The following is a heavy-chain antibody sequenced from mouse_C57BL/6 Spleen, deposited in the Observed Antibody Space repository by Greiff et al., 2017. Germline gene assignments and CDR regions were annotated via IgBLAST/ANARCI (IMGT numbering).Heavy chain of an antibody. V-gene: IGHV5-17*01. Sequence: EVKLVESGGGLVKPGGSLKLSCAASGFTFSDYGMPWVRQAPEKGLEWVAYISSGGSTIYSADTVKGRFTISRDNAKNNLFLQMTRLRSEVTAMXYCARYFYYSNFPWFAYWGQGTLVTVSA. CDR1: GFTFSDYG. CDR2: ISSGGSTI. J-gene: IGHJ3*01. CDR3: ARYFYYSNFPWFAY. D-gene: IGHD2-5*01.